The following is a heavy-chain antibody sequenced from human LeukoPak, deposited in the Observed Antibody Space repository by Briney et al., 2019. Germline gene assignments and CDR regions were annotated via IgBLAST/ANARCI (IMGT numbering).Heavy chain of an antibody. J-gene: IGHJ4*02. CDR2: ISSSSSYT. Sequence: GGSLRLSCAASGFTFSDYYMSWIRQAPGKGLGWVSYISSSSSYTNYADSVKGRFTISRDNAKNSLYLQMNSQRAEDTAVYYCARASPYASYDYWGQGTLVTVSS. D-gene: IGHD3-16*01. CDR1: GFTFSDYY. CDR3: ARASPYASYDY. V-gene: IGHV3-11*06.